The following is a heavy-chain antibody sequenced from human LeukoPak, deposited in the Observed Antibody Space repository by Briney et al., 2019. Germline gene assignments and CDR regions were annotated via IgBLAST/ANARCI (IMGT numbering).Heavy chain of an antibody. CDR1: GDSSTSYW. D-gene: IGHD1-26*01. V-gene: IGHV5-51*01. CDR3: ARHSADGYYYMDV. J-gene: IGHJ6*03. CDR2: IYPGDSDT. Sequence: GASWKISGKGSGDSSTSYWIGWVRQMPGKGLEWRGIIYPGDSDTRYSPSFQGQVTISADKSISTAYLQWSSLKASDTAMYYCARHSADGYYYMDVWGKGTTVTVSS.